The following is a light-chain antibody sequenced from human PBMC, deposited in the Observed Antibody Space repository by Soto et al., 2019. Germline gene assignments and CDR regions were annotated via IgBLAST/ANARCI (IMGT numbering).Light chain of an antibody. J-gene: IGLJ1*01. CDR1: SGHSSYA. V-gene: IGLV4-69*01. CDR2: LNSDGSH. Sequence: QLVLTQSPSASASLGASVKPTCTLSSGHSSYAIAWHQQQPEKGPRYLMKLNSDGSHSKGDGIPDRFSGSSSGAERYLTISSLQSEDEADYYCQTWGTGIHVFGTGTELTVL. CDR3: QTWGTGIHV.